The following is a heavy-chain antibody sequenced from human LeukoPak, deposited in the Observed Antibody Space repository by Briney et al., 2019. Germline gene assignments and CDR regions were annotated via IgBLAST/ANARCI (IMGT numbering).Heavy chain of an antibody. CDR3: ARVRSYSSGWYDY. CDR2: INSDGSST. CDR1: GFTFSSYW. V-gene: IGHV3-74*01. J-gene: IGHJ4*02. D-gene: IGHD6-19*01. Sequence: GGSLRLSCAASGFTFSSYWMHWVRQAPGKGLVWVSRINSDGSSTSYADSVKGRFTISRDDAKNTLYLQMNSLRAEDTAVYYCARVRSYSSGWYDYWGQGTLVTVSS.